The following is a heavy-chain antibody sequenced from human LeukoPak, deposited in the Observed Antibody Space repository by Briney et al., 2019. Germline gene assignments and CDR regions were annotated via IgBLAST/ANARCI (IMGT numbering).Heavy chain of an antibody. CDR3: ARQIRYTYDPNWFHP. V-gene: IGHV4-39*01. CDR2: IYYSGNT. D-gene: IGHD5-12*01. Sequence: PSETLSLTCSVSGDSITATSYYWAWIRQPPGKGLEWIGSIYYSGNTNYDPSLQSRVTISVDTSKNQFSLSLSSVTAADTAVYYCARQIRYTYDPNWFHPWGQATLVTVSS. CDR1: GDSITATSYY. J-gene: IGHJ5*02.